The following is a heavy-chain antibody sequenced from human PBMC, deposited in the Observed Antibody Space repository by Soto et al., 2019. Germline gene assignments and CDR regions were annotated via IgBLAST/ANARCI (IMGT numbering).Heavy chain of an antibody. CDR3: ARYLVTTAFDI. J-gene: IGHJ3*02. V-gene: IGHV3-48*01. CDR1: GFTFNTFS. Sequence: GVSLRLSCAASGFTFNTFSMTWVRQAPGKGLEWVSYISSSGTISYADSVKGRFTISSDNAKNSRYLQMNSLRAEDTAVYYCARYLVTTAFDIWGQGTMVTVSS. CDR2: ISSSGTI. D-gene: IGHD4-17*01.